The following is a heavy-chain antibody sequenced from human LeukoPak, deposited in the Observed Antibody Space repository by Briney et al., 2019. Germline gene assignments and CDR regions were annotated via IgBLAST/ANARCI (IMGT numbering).Heavy chain of an antibody. CDR2: IKQDGSEK. J-gene: IGHJ4*02. Sequence: GKSLRLSCAASGFTFGTYWMNWVRQAPGKGLEWVANIKQDGSEKYYVDSVKGRFTISRDNAKNSLYLQMNSLGAEDTAVYYCARDRRIAYWGQGTLVTVSS. V-gene: IGHV3-7*03. CDR3: ARDRRIAY. CDR1: GFTFGTYW.